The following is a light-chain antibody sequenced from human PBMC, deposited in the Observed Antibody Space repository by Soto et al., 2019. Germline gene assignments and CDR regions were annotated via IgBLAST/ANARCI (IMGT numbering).Light chain of an antibody. J-gene: IGKJ1*01. V-gene: IGKV3-20*01. Sequence: EIVLTQSPGTLSLSPGERATLSCRASQSVSSNYLAWYQQKPGQAPRLLMYGASSRAAGIPDRVSGSGSGTDFTLTISRLEPEDFAVYYCQQYGSSPLTFGQGTKVEIK. CDR1: QSVSSNY. CDR3: QQYGSSPLT. CDR2: GAS.